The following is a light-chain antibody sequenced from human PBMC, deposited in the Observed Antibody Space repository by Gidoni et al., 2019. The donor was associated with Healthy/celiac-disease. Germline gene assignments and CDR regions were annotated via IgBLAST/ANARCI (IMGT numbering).Light chain of an antibody. V-gene: IGKV1-39*01. CDR2: AAS. J-gene: IGKJ4*01. Sequence: DIQMTQSPSSLSASVGDRVTITCRASQSISSYLNWYQQKPGKAPKLLIYAASSLQSGVPSRFIGSGSGTDFTLTISSLQPEDFATYYCQQSYSTPQLTFGGGTKVEIK. CDR1: QSISSY. CDR3: QQSYSTPQLT.